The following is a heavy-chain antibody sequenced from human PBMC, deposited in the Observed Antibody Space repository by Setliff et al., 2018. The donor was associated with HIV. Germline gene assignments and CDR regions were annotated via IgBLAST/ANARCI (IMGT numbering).Heavy chain of an antibody. CDR2: IEWHGGRT. V-gene: IGHV3-43D*04. Sequence: PGGSLRLSCTASGFTFDDYAMYWVRQAPGKALEWVSLIEWHGGRTFYADSVKGRFTISRDNAKKYVYLQMNSLRVEDTALYFCAKDYGDGHNWGAFDIWGQGTMVTVSS. J-gene: IGHJ3*02. CDR3: AKDYGDGHNWGAFDI. CDR1: GFTFDDYA. D-gene: IGHD1-1*01.